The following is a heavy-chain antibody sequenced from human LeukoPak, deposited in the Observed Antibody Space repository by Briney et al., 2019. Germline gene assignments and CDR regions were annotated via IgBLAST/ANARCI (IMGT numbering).Heavy chain of an antibody. CDR2: ISYDGSKK. CDR1: GFTFSSNA. Sequence: PGRSLRLSCAASGFTFSSNAIHWVRQAPGKGLEWVAVISYDGSKKFYADSVKGRFTTSRDNSKNTLYLQMNSLRAEDTAVYSCARDRVPPASGVFTYYMDVWGKGTTVIVSS. CDR3: ARDRVPPASGVFTYYMDV. D-gene: IGHD3-10*01. J-gene: IGHJ6*03. V-gene: IGHV3-30*01.